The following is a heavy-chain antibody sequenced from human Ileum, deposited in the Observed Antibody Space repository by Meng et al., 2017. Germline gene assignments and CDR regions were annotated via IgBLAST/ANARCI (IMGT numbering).Heavy chain of an antibody. CDR3: ARGRYGDYWCYFDL. J-gene: IGHJ2*01. Sequence: QVELDAWGAGLLKPSETLALTCTGYGGAFSGTYWSWIRQAPGKGLESIGEINHSGSTNYNPSLKSRVSISVDRSNNQISLTVSSVTAADTAVYYCARGRYGDYWCYFDLWGRGTLVTVSS. CDR2: INHSGST. V-gene: IGHV4-34*01. D-gene: IGHD4-17*01. CDR1: GGAFSGTY.